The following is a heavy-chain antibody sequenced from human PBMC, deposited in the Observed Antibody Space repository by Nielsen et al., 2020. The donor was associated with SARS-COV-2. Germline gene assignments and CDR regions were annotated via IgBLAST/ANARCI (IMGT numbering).Heavy chain of an antibody. J-gene: IGHJ6*03. CDR2: ISSSGDYT. D-gene: IGHD1-14*01. V-gene: IGHV3-11*06. CDR3: ARSPPGPPRYVSYYYMDV. Sequence: WIRQPPGKGLEWVSCISSSGDYTNYADSVKGRFTISRDNAKKSLFVQMHSLRDEDTAVYYCARSPPGPPRYVSYYYMDVWGKGTTVTVSS.